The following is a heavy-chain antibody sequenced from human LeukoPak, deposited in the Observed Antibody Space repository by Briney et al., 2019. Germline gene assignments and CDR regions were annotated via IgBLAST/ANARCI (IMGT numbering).Heavy chain of an antibody. Sequence: PSETLSLTCTVSGGSISSSSYYWGWIRQPPGKGLEWIGSIYYSGSTYYNPSLKSRVAISVDTSKNQFSLKLSSVTAADTAVYYCARLHNLDSSGYLERYYFDYWGQGTLVTVSS. J-gene: IGHJ4*02. D-gene: IGHD3-22*01. CDR3: ARLHNLDSSGYLERYYFDY. CDR1: GGSISSSSYY. CDR2: IYYSGST. V-gene: IGHV4-39*01.